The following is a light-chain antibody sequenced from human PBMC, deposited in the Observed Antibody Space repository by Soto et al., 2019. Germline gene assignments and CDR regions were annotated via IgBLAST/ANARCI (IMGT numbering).Light chain of an antibody. CDR3: SSYTSRGTVI. J-gene: IGLJ2*01. V-gene: IGLV2-14*03. CDR2: DVD. Sequence: QSALTQPASVSGSPGQSITISCTGTNNDVGGFNFVSWYQQHPGKVPKLLIYDVDDRPSGVSNRFSGSRSGNTASLTISGLQAEDEADYYCSSYTSRGTVIFGGGTQLTVL. CDR1: NNDVGGFNF.